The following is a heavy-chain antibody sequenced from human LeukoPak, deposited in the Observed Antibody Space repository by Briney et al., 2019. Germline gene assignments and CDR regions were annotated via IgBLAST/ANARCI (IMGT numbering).Heavy chain of an antibody. CDR2: INTNTGNP. CDR3: ARDGYYGSGSFDP. V-gene: IGHV7-4-1*02. CDR1: GYTFTNSA. J-gene: IGHJ5*02. D-gene: IGHD3-10*01. Sequence: ASVNLSCATSGYTFTNSAINWVRQAPGQGLEWMGGINTNTGNPTYAQGFTGRFVFSLDTSVSTAYLQISSLKAEDTAVYYCARDGYYGSGSFDPWGQGTLVTVSS.